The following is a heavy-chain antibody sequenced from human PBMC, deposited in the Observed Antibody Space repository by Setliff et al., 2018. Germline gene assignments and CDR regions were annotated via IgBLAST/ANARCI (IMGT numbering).Heavy chain of an antibody. V-gene: IGHV3-20*04. CDR3: ARAAITIFGVVTPFDY. CDR2: INSNGGST. Sequence: GGSLRLSCAASGFTFSSYGMGWVRQAPGKGLEWVSGINSNGGSTGYADSVKGRFTISRDNAKNSLYLQMNSLRAEDTAVYYCARAAITIFGVVTPFDYWGQGTLVTVSS. CDR1: GFTFSSYG. D-gene: IGHD3-3*01. J-gene: IGHJ4*02.